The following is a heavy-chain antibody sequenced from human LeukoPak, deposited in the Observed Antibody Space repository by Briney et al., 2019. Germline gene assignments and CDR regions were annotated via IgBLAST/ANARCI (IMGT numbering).Heavy chain of an antibody. Sequence: GRSLRLSCAASGFTFSSYAMHWVRQAPGKGLEWVAVISYDGSNKYYADSVKGRFTISRDNSENTLSLQMNSLRPDDSAVYYCANAFDYWGQGTLVTVSS. J-gene: IGHJ4*02. CDR2: ISYDGSNK. CDR3: ANAFDY. CDR1: GFTFSSYA. V-gene: IGHV3-30-3*01.